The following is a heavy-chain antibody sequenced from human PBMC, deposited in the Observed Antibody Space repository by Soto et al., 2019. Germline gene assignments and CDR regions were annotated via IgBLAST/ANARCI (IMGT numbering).Heavy chain of an antibody. D-gene: IGHD3-10*01. Sequence: ASVKVSCKASGYTFTGYYMHWVRQAPGQGLEWMGWINPNSGGTNYAQKFQGRVTMTRDTSISTAYMELSRLRSDDTAVYYCARGDGSGSYYKARFDYWGKGTLVTVSS. CDR1: GYTFTGYY. J-gene: IGHJ4*02. CDR2: INPNSGGT. V-gene: IGHV1-2*02. CDR3: ARGDGSGSYYKARFDY.